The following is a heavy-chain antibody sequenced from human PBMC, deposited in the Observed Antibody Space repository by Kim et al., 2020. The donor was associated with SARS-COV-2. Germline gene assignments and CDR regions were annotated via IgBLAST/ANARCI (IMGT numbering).Heavy chain of an antibody. V-gene: IGHV4-4*02. D-gene: IGHD1-26*01. CDR3: TRLLTDSGNYFRFDS. CDR1: GGSISNISW. Sequence: SETLSLTCAVSGGSISNISWWSWVRQPPGTGLEWIGEIHHSGNTNYNPTLKSRVTMSVDKSKNQFSLRLSSVTAADTAVYYCTRLLTDSGNYFRFDSWGQGTLVTVSS. CDR2: IHHSGNT. J-gene: IGHJ4*02.